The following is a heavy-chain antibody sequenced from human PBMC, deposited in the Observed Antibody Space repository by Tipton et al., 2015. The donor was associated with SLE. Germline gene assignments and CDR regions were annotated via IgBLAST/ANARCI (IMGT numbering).Heavy chain of an antibody. CDR3: AKERFGAFEI. CDR2: ISATGSTT. D-gene: IGHD3-16*01. Sequence: SLRLSCAASGFIFSSYGMNWVRQAPGKGLEWVSYISATGSTTYYADSVQGRFTISRDSAKNSLYLQMNSLRAEDAAVYYCAKERFGAFEIWGQGTMVTVSS. CDR1: GFIFSSYG. J-gene: IGHJ3*02. V-gene: IGHV3-48*03.